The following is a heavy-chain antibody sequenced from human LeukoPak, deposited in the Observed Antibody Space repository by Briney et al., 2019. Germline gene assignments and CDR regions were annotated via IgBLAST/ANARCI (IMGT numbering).Heavy chain of an antibody. D-gene: IGHD6-6*01. CDR3: TTGRVGIAARHSNFDY. V-gene: IGHV1-46*01. Sequence: ASVKVSCKASGYTFTSYYMHWVRQAPGQGLEWMGIINPSGGSTSYAQKFQGRVTMTRDTSTSTVYMELSSLKTEDTAVYYCTTGRVGIAARHSNFDYWGQGTLVTVSS. J-gene: IGHJ4*02. CDR1: GYTFTSYY. CDR2: INPSGGST.